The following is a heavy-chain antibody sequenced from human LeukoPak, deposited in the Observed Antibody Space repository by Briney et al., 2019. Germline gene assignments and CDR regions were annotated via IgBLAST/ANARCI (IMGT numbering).Heavy chain of an antibody. CDR3: ARSLGTYYDILTGYRRPYYFDY. V-gene: IGHV5-51*01. CDR1: GYSFTCYW. D-gene: IGHD3-9*01. Sequence: GESLKISCKGSGYSFTCYWIGWVRPMPGKGLEWMGIIYPGDSDTRYSPSFQGQVTISADKSISTAYLQWSSLKASDTAMYYCARSLGTYYDILTGYRRPYYFDYWGQGTLVTVSS. J-gene: IGHJ4*02. CDR2: IYPGDSDT.